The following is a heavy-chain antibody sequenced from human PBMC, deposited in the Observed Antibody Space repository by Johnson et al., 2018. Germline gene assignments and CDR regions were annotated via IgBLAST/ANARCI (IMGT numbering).Heavy chain of an antibody. D-gene: IGHD4-17*01. CDR1: GFTFSSYA. J-gene: IGHJ1*01. CDR2: ISGSGDTT. CDR3: AKDLNDYGDYEYFQH. Sequence: VQLVESGGGLVQPGRSLRLSSAASGFTFSSYAMSWVRQAPGKGLEWVSAISGSGDTTYYADSVKGRFTISRDNFKNTLYLQMNSLRAEDTAVYYCAKDLNDYGDYEYFQHWGQGTLVTVSS. V-gene: IGHV3-23*04.